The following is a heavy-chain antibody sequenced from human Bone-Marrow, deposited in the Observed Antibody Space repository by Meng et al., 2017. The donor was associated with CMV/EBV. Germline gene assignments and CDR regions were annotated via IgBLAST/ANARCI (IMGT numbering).Heavy chain of an antibody. D-gene: IGHD6-6*01. CDR3: AKDALEYSSSAVNMDV. CDR1: GFTFSSYG. Sequence: GGSLRLSCAASGFTFSSYGMHWVRQAPGKGLEWVAFIRYDGSNKYYADSVKGRFTISRDNSKNTLYLQMNSLRAEDTAVYYCAKDALEYSSSAVNMDVWGQGTTVTFSS. V-gene: IGHV3-30*02. CDR2: IRYDGSNK. J-gene: IGHJ6*02.